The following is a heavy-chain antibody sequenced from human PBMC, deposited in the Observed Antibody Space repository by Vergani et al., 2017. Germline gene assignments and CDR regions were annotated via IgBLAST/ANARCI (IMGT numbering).Heavy chain of an antibody. V-gene: IGHV4-30-4*08. D-gene: IGHD1-26*01. J-gene: IGHJ6*03. CDR2: IYYSGST. Sequence: QVQLQESGPGLVKPSQTLSLTCPVSGGSISSGDYYWSWIRQPPGKGLEWIGYIYYSGSTYYNPSLKSRGTLSVDTSKNQFSRKRSAVPAADTAGYYCARESVGASRDDYYYMDVWGKGTTVTVSS. CDR1: GGSISSGDYY. CDR3: ARESVGASRDDYYYMDV.